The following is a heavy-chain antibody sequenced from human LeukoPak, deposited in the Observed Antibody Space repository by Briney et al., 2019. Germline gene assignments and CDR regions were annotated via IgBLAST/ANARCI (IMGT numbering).Heavy chain of an antibody. CDR2: IYYSGST. CDR1: GGSISSYY. J-gene: IGHJ6*03. D-gene: IGHD2-15*01. Sequence: SETLSLTCTVAGGSISSYYWSWIRQPPGKGLEWIGYIYYSGSTSYNPSLKSRVTISVDTSKNQFSLKLSSVTAADTAVYYCARDLGKRYCSGGSCYSTHYYYYMDVWGKGTTVTVSS. CDR3: ARDLGKRYCSGGSCYSTHYYYYMDV. V-gene: IGHV4-59*01.